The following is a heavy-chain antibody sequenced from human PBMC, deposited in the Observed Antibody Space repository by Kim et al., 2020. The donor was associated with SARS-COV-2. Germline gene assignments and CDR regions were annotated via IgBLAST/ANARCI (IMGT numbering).Heavy chain of an antibody. V-gene: IGHV5-51*01. CDR2: IYPGDSDT. J-gene: IGHJ4*02. CDR1: GYSFTSYW. CDR3: ARLETYYDILTGYYDY. D-gene: IGHD3-9*01. Sequence: GESLKISRKGSGYSFTSYWIGWVRQMPGKGLEWMGIIYPGDSDTRYSPSFQGQVTISADKSISTAYLQWSSLKASDTAMYYCARLETYYDILTGYYDYWGQGTLVTVSS.